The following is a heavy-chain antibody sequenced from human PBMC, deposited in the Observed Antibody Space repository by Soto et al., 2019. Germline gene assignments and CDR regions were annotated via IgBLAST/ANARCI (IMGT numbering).Heavy chain of an antibody. CDR2: IYYSGST. J-gene: IGHJ4*02. CDR3: ARSGVLLWCGEPRPPGYFDY. V-gene: IGHV4-59*01. CDR1: GGSISSYY. D-gene: IGHD3-10*01. Sequence: QVQLQESGPGLVKPSETLSLTCTVSGGSISSYYWSWIRQPPGKGLERIGYIYYSGSTNYNPSLKSRVTIAVDTSKNQFSLKLSSVTAADTAVYYCARSGVLLWCGEPRPPGYFDYWGQGTLVTVSS.